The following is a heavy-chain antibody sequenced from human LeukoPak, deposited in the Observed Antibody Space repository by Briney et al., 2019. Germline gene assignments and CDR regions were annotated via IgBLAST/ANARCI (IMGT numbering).Heavy chain of an antibody. J-gene: IGHJ4*02. D-gene: IGHD6-13*01. Sequence: QPGRSLGLSCAASGFTFDDYGMHWVRQAPGKGLEWGAGISWNSGSIEYAASVKGRFTFPRDKAKKPLYLKMNSLRAEDRALYYCAKGGSSWDDYWGQGTLVTVSS. CDR2: ISWNSGSI. CDR1: GFTFDDYG. V-gene: IGHV3-9*01. CDR3: AKGGSSWDDY.